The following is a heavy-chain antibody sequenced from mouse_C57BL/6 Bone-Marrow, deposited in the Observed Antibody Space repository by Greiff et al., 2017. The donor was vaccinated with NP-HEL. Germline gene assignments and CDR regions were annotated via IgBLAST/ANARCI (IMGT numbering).Heavy chain of an antibody. J-gene: IGHJ4*01. D-gene: IGHD1-1*01. CDR3: TATTVVAKGDYYAMDY. CDR1: GFNIKDDY. Sequence: VQLKESGAKLVRPGASVKLSCTASGFNIKDDYMHWVKQRPEQGLEWIGWIDPENGDTEYASKFQGKATITADTSSNTAYLQLSSLTSEDTAVYYCTATTVVAKGDYYAMDYWGQGTSVTVSS. CDR2: IDPENGDT. V-gene: IGHV14-4*01.